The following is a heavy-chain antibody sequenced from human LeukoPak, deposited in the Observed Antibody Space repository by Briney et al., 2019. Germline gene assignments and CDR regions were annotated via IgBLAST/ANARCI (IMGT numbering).Heavy chain of an antibody. D-gene: IGHD2-21*02. CDR1: GFTLSNYN. J-gene: IGHJ4*02. Sequence: GGSLRLSCAASGFTLSNYNMNWVRQAPGKGLEWGSYISSSSSTIYYADSVEGRFTISRDNAKNSLYLQMNSLRVEDTAVYYCARWGDGSKLDYWGQGTLVTVSS. CDR3: ARWGDGSKLDY. CDR2: ISSSSSTI. V-gene: IGHV3-48*01.